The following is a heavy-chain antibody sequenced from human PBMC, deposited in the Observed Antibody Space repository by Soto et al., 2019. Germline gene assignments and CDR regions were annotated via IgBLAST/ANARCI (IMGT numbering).Heavy chain of an antibody. Sequence: SETLSLTCAVSGGSISSGGYSWSWIRQPPGKGLEWIGYIYHSGSTYYNPSLKSRVTISVDRSKNQFSLKLSSVTAADTAVYYCARAAAGTPIDYWGQGTLVTVSS. D-gene: IGHD6-13*01. CDR2: IYHSGST. J-gene: IGHJ4*02. V-gene: IGHV4-30-2*02. CDR3: ARAAAGTPIDY. CDR1: GGSISSGGYS.